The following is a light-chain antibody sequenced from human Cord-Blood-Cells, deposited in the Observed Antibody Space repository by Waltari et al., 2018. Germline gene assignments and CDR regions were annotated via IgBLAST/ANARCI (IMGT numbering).Light chain of an antibody. Sequence: AIRMTQSPSSFSASTGDRVTITCRVSQGISSYLAWYQQKPGKAPKLLIYAASTLQSGVPSRFSGSGSGTDFTLTISCLQSEDFATYYCQQYYSYPLTFGQGTKLEIK. CDR1: QGISSY. V-gene: IGKV1-8*01. CDR3: QQYYSYPLT. CDR2: AAS. J-gene: IGKJ2*01.